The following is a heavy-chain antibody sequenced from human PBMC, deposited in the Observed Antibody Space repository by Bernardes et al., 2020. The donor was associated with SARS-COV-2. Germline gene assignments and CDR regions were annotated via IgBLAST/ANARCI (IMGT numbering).Heavy chain of an antibody. J-gene: IGHJ6*02. CDR1: GGSISSGGYY. CDR3: ARLVVPAAIRVLGGMDV. D-gene: IGHD2-2*01. CDR2: IYYSGST. V-gene: IGHV4-31*03. Sequence: SETLSLTCTVSGGSISSGGYYWSWIRQHPGKGLEWIGYIYYSGSTYYNPSLKSRVTISVDTSKNQFSLKLSSVTAADTAVYYCARLVVPAAIRVLGGMDVWGQGTTVTVSS.